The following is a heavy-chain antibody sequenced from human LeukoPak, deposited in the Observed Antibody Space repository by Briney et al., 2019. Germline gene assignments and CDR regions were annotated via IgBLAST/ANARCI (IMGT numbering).Heavy chain of an antibody. CDR3: ARDVGDSSGYYYGDY. CDR1: GFTFSSYS. V-gene: IGHV3-21*01. Sequence: GGSLRLSCAASGFTFSSYSMNWVRQAPGKGLEWVSSISSSSSYIYYADSVKGRFTISRDNAKNSLYLQMNSLRPEDTAVYYCARDVGDSSGYYYGDYWGQGTLVTVSS. J-gene: IGHJ4*02. CDR2: ISSSSSYI. D-gene: IGHD3-22*01.